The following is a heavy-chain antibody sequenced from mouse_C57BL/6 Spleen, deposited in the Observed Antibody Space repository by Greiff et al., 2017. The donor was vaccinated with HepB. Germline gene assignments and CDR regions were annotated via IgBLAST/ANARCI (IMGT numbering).Heavy chain of an antibody. Sequence: QVHVKQPGAELVKPGASVKMSCKASGYTFTSYWITWVKQRPGQGLEWIGDIYPGSGSTNYNEKFKSKATLTVDTSSSTAYMQLSSLTSEDSAVYYCARPYYGSSRVAFYAMDYWGQGTSVTVSS. CDR2: IYPGSGST. V-gene: IGHV1-55*01. J-gene: IGHJ4*01. CDR3: ARPYYGSSRVAFYAMDY. D-gene: IGHD1-1*01. CDR1: GYTFTSYW.